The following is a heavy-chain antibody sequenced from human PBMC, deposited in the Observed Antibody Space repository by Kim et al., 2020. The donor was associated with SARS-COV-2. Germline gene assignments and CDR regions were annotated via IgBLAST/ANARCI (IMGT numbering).Heavy chain of an antibody. Sequence: GESLKISCKGSGYIFTSYLIGWVRQMPGKGLEWMGIIYPGDSDTRYSPSFQGQVTISADKSISTAYLQWSSLKASDTARYYCARRESPTYGDYFDYWGQGTLVTVSS. CDR3: ARRESPTYGDYFDY. CDR1: GYIFTSYL. D-gene: IGHD4-17*01. J-gene: IGHJ4*02. CDR2: IYPGDSDT. V-gene: IGHV5-51*01.